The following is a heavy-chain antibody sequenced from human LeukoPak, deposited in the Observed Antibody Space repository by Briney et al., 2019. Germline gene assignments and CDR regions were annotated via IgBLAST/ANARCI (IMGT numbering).Heavy chain of an antibody. Sequence: GGSLRLSCAASGFTFSSYGMHWVHQAPGKGLEWVAVISYDGSNKYYADSVKGRLTISRDNSKNTLYLQMNSLRAEDTAVYYCAKGASSGLDYWGQGTLVTVSS. CDR1: GFTFSSYG. D-gene: IGHD6-25*01. CDR2: ISYDGSNK. J-gene: IGHJ4*02. V-gene: IGHV3-30*18. CDR3: AKGASSGLDY.